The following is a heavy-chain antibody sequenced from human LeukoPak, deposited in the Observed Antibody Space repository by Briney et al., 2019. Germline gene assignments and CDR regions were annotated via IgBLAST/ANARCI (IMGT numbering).Heavy chain of an antibody. Sequence: SETLSLTCTVSGGSIDTYYWNWIRQPPGKGLEWIGYVFHTGSTNYNPSLKSRVTISVDTSKNQFSLKLSSVTAADTAVYYCARDKGYSGSYSDAFDIWGQGTMVTVSS. J-gene: IGHJ3*02. CDR3: ARDKGYSGSYSDAFDI. D-gene: IGHD1-26*01. CDR2: VFHTGST. CDR1: GGSIDTYY. V-gene: IGHV4-59*01.